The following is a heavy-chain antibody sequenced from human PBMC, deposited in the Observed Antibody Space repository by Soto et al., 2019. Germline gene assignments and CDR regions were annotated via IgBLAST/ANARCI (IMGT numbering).Heavy chain of an antibody. CDR1: GGTFSSYA. CDR3: VRVVAIPGYPDN. J-gene: IGHJ4*02. V-gene: IGHV1-69*12. D-gene: IGHD5-12*01. CDR2: IVPIVDTS. Sequence: QVQLVQSGAEVRQPASSVKVSCKTSGGTFSSYAISWVRPAPGQGLEWMGGIVPIVDTSTYAQKFQGRVTITADESTSTAYMELSSLRSDDTAIYYCVRVVAIPGYPDNWGQGTLVPVSS.